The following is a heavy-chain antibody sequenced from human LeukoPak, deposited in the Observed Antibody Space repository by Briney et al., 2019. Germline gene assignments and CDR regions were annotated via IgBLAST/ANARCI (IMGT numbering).Heavy chain of an antibody. Sequence: GGSLRLSCAASGFTFSSYSMNWVRQAPGRGLEWVSYISSRSSSIYYADSVKGRFTLSRDNAKNSLYLQMNSLRDEDTAVYYCARGDYGDRDLDYWGQGTLVTVSS. CDR3: ARGDYGDRDLDY. V-gene: IGHV3-48*02. CDR2: ISSRSSSI. D-gene: IGHD4-17*01. CDR1: GFTFSSYS. J-gene: IGHJ4*02.